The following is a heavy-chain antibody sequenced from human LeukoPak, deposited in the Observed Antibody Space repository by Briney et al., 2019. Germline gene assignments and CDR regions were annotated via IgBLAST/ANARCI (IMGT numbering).Heavy chain of an antibody. J-gene: IGHJ4*02. CDR3: ARATYDSSGYLDY. V-gene: IGHV4-31*03. D-gene: IGHD3-22*01. CDR1: GGSISSGGYY. CDR2: IYHSGST. Sequence: SETLSLTCTVSGGSISSGGYYWSWIRQHPGKGLEWIGYIYHSGSTYYNPSLKSRVTISVDTSKNQFSLKLSSVTAADTAVYYSARATYDSSGYLDYWGQGTLVTVSS.